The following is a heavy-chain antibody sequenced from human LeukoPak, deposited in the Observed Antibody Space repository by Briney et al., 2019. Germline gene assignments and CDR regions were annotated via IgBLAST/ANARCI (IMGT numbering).Heavy chain of an antibody. CDR1: GNYW. J-gene: IGHJ6*02. Sequence: GGSLRLSCAASGNYWMHWVRQVPGKGLVWVSHINSDGSWTSYADSVKGRFTISKDNAKNTVYLQMNSLRAEDTAVYYSARALPEYCSSTSCFGWGYYGMDVWGQGTTVTVSS. D-gene: IGHD2-2*01. CDR3: ARALPEYCSSTSCFGWGYYGMDV. V-gene: IGHV3-74*01. CDR2: INSDGSWT.